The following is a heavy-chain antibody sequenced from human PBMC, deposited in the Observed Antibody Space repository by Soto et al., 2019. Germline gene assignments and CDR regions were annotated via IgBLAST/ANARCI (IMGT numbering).Heavy chain of an antibody. V-gene: IGHV2-5*02. CDR1: GFSLSTYHMG. Sequence: KESGPTLVRPAQTLTLTCDFSGFSLSTYHMGVAWIRQPPGKALEWLALIYWDEDKRYSPSLKDRLAISKDTSSNQVVLTITNMDPGDTATYFCAHAGDYDLLTFDHWGPGTLVTVSS. CDR3: AHAGDYDLLTFDH. J-gene: IGHJ4*02. CDR2: IYWDEDK. D-gene: IGHD4-17*01.